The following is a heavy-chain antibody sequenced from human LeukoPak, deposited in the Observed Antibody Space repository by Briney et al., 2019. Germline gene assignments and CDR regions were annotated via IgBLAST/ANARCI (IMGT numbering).Heavy chain of an antibody. V-gene: IGHV3-49*04. Sequence: GGSLRLSCTASGFTFGDYAMSWVRQAPGKGLEWVGFIRSKAYGGTTEYAASVKGRFTISRDDSKSIAYLQMNSLKTEDTAVYYCTRDHYVWGSYRSRWAFDIWGQGTMVTVSS. CDR2: IRSKAYGGTT. J-gene: IGHJ3*02. CDR3: TRDHYVWGSYRSRWAFDI. CDR1: GFTFGDYA. D-gene: IGHD3-16*02.